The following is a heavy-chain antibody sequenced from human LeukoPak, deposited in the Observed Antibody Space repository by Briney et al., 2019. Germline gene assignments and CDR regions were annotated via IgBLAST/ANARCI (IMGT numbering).Heavy chain of an antibody. CDR1: GFTFSSYA. Sequence: GGSLRLSCAASGFTFSSYAMSWVRQAPGKGLEWVSAISANGVRTYYAESVKGRFTISRDNSKNTLYLHMNSLRPEDTAIYYYAKDVGVPDSGSSYFDYWGQGSLVTVSS. J-gene: IGHJ4*02. CDR3: AKDVGVPDSGSSYFDY. V-gene: IGHV3-23*01. D-gene: IGHD1-26*01. CDR2: ISANGVRT.